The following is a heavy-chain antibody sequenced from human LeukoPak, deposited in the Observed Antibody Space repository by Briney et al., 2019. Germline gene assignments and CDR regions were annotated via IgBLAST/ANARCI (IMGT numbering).Heavy chain of an antibody. CDR3: AKNGDRGAYCTGGTCYPYFYYYMDV. D-gene: IGHD2-15*01. Sequence: PGGSLRLPCAASGITFSSYGMSWVRQAPGKGLEWVSSISSTGGTTYYADSVKGRFTIYRDNSKNTLYLQMNSLRAEDTAIYYCAKNGDRGAYCTGGTCYPYFYYYMDVWGKGTTVTI. V-gene: IGHV3-23*01. CDR1: GITFSSYG. CDR2: ISSTGGTT. J-gene: IGHJ6*03.